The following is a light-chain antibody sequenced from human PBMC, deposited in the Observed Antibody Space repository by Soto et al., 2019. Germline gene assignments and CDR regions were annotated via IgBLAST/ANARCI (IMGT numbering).Light chain of an antibody. J-gene: IGKJ1*01. CDR3: QHWNDYSWT. CDR1: QSISIW. Sequence: DIHMTQSPSTLSASVGDRVTITCRASQSISIWLAWYQQKPGKAPNLLIYKTSSLETAVPSRFSGSGSGTEFTLTISSLQPDDFATYYCQHWNDYSWTFGQGTNVEVK. CDR2: KTS. V-gene: IGKV1-5*03.